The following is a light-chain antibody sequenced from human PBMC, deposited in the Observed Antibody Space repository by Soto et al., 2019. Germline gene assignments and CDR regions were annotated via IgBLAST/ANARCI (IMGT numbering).Light chain of an antibody. CDR1: SSDVGGYNY. Sequence: QSVLTQPASVSGSPGQSITISCTGTSSDVGGYNYVSWYQQHPGKAPKLMIYEVSNRPSGVSNRFSGSKSGNTASLTISGLQAEDEADYHCSSYTSSSPLVLGTGTKVTVL. CDR3: SSYTSSSPLV. CDR2: EVS. V-gene: IGLV2-14*01. J-gene: IGLJ1*01.